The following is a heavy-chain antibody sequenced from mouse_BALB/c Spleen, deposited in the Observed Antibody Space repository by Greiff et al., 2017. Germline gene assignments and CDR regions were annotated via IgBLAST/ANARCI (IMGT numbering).Heavy chain of an antibody. V-gene: IGHV1S81*02. CDR2: INPSNGGT. Sequence: QVHVKQSGAELVKPGASVKLSCKASGYTFTSYYMYWVKQRPGQGLEWIGEINPSNGGTNFNEKFKSKATLTVDKSSSTAYMQLSSLTSEDSAVYYCTRGGGYYYYYAMDYWGQGTSVTVSS. D-gene: IGHD2-3*01. J-gene: IGHJ4*01. CDR1: GYTFTSYY. CDR3: TRGGGYYYYYAMDY.